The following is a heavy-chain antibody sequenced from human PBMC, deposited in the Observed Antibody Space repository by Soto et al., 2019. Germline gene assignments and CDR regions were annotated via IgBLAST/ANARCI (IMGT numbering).Heavy chain of an antibody. CDR3: ARGGGGGLFDP. CDR1: GFSISDSY. CDR2: ISPRSTFR. Sequence: PGGSLRLSCATSGFSISDSYMSWIRQAPGKGLEWISYISPRSTFRDYADSLKGRFTISRDSVKNSVYLQMNNLTADDTGVYYCARGGGGGLFDPWGQGSLVTVSS. D-gene: IGHD2-21*01. V-gene: IGHV3-11*06. J-gene: IGHJ5*02.